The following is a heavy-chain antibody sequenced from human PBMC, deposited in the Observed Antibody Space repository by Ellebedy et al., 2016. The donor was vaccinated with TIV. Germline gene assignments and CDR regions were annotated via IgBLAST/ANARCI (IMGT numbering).Heavy chain of an antibody. CDR1: GFTFSSYA. CDR3: AKISPTHRGAFDI. V-gene: IGHV3-23*01. Sequence: GESLKISXEASGFTFSSYAMSWLRQAPGKGLEWVSVFDGRSTTTYYADSVKGRFTISRDNSKNTLFLQMNSLRGDDTARYYCAKISPTHRGAFDIWGQGTMVTVSS. J-gene: IGHJ3*02. CDR2: FDGRSTTT. D-gene: IGHD3-3*02.